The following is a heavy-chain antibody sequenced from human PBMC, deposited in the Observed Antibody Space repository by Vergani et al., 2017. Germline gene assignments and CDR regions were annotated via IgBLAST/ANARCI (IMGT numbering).Heavy chain of an antibody. CDR3: AREDYGIWTGYRY. CDR1: GYTFSYYY. V-gene: IGHV1-46*03. Sequence: QVQVVPSGAEVKKSGASVKVSCKTSGYTFSYYYLHWVRQAPGQGLAGVGIINPSSGHTNYAQKFQGGVTMTRDTSTSTVYIELSRLRSEDTDVYYCAREDYGIWTGYRYWGKGTLVTVSA. CDR2: INPSSGHT. D-gene: IGHD3-9*01. J-gene: IGHJ4*02.